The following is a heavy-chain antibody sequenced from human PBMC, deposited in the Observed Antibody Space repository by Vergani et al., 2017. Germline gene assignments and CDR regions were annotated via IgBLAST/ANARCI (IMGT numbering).Heavy chain of an antibody. Sequence: SVGGLLQPLLSLRLSCAASVFPFSIYRMNWFRHSPFPWLDCFSYISSSISTIYYQDSVKCRFTISRDNAKNSLYLQMNSLRAEDTAVYYCARGGGSYYDEIDYWGQGTLVTVSS. D-gene: IGHD1-26*01. J-gene: IGHJ4*02. CDR2: ISSSISTI. CDR1: VFPFSIYR. V-gene: IGHV3-48*01. CDR3: ARGGGSYYDEIDY.